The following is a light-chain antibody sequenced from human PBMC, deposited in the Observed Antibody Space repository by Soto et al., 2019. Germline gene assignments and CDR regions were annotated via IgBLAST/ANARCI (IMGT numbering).Light chain of an antibody. CDR1: SSDVGGYNY. Sequence: QSALTQPASVSGSPGQSITISCTGTSSDVGGYNYVSWYQQHPGKAHKLMIYDVSNRPSGVSNRFSGSTSGNTASLTISGLQAEYEADYYCSSYTSSSTVVFGGRTQLTVL. J-gene: IGLJ2*01. V-gene: IGLV2-14*01. CDR2: DVS. CDR3: SSYTSSSTVV.